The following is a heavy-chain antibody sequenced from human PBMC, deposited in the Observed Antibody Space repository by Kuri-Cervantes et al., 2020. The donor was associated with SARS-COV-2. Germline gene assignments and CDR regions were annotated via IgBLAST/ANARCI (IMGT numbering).Heavy chain of an antibody. CDR3: AGRGFWSGYYSRPDDYGMDV. D-gene: IGHD3-3*01. V-gene: IGHV4-59*12. Sequence: GSLRLSCTVSGGSISSYYWSWIRLPPGKGLEWIGYSYYSGSTNYNPSLKSQVTITVDTSKNQFSLKLSSVTAADTAVYYCAGRGFWSGYYSRPDDYGMDVWGQGTTVTVSS. J-gene: IGHJ6*02. CDR1: GGSISSYY. CDR2: SYYSGST.